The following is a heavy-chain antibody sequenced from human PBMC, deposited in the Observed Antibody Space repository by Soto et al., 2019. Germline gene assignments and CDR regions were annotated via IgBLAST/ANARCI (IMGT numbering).Heavy chain of an antibody. CDR1: GGSISSSSYY. CDR3: ASIAAAGTPRNWFDP. Sequence: SETLSLTCTVSGGSISSSSYYWDWIRQPPGKGLEWIGDINHSGCTNYNPSLKSRVTISVDTFKNQFSLMLSSVTAADTAVYYCASIAAAGTPRNWFDPWGQGTLVTVSS. D-gene: IGHD6-13*01. V-gene: IGHV4-39*07. J-gene: IGHJ5*02. CDR2: INHSGCT.